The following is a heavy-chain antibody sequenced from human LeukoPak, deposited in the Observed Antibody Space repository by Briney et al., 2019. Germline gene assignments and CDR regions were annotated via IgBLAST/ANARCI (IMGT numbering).Heavy chain of an antibody. CDR3: ARRPKGLIVVVAARGTFDN. D-gene: IGHD2-15*01. J-gene: IGHJ4*02. CDR1: GDSISSSQFF. CDR2: IECCGST. V-gene: IGHV4-39*01. Sequence: SSETLSLTCTVSGDSISSSQFFWGWIRQTPGKGLEWIGSIECCGSTYYNPSLKSRVTISVDTSKNQFSLKLSSVTAADTAVYYCARRPKGLIVVVAARGTFDNWGQGILVTVSS.